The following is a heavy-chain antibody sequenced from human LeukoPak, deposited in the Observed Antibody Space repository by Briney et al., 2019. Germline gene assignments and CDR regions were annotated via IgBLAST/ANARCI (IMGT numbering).Heavy chain of an antibody. CDR1: GFTVSSSY. Sequence: PGGSLRLSCAASGFTVSSSYMSWVRQAPGKGLEWVSVIYSGGTTYYADSVKGRFTISRDNSKNTLYLQMNSLRAEDTAVYYCARGQGNYDLLTGYHYHFDYWGQGTLVTVSS. V-gene: IGHV3-53*01. J-gene: IGHJ4*02. CDR3: ARGQGNYDLLTGYHYHFDY. CDR2: IYSGGTT. D-gene: IGHD3-9*01.